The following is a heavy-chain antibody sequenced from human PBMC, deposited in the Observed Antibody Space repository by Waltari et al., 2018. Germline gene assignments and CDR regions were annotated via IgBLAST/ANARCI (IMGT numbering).Heavy chain of an antibody. D-gene: IGHD1-1*01. J-gene: IGHJ4*02. Sequence: QLQLQESGPGLLKPSETLSLTCTVSGGSISSSSYYWGWIRQPPGKGLEWIGSIYYSGSTYYNPSLKSRVTISVDTSKNQFSLKRSSVTAADTAVYYCARLAQLGEFDYWGQGTLVTVSS. CDR1: GGSISSSSYY. CDR2: IYYSGST. CDR3: ARLAQLGEFDY. V-gene: IGHV4-39*01.